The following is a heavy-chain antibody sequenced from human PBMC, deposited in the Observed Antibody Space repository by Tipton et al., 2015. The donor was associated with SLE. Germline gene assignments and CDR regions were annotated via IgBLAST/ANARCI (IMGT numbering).Heavy chain of an antibody. CDR3: ARAGRAEDI. V-gene: IGHV4-34*01. J-gene: IGHJ3*02. D-gene: IGHD1-14*01. CDR2: INHSGNT. Sequence: TLSLTCAVCGGSFSGYYWSWIRQPPGKGLEWIGEINHSGNTNYNPSLKSRITISVDTSKNQFSLKLSSVTAADTAVYYCARAGRAEDIWGQGTMVTVSS. CDR1: GGSFSGYY.